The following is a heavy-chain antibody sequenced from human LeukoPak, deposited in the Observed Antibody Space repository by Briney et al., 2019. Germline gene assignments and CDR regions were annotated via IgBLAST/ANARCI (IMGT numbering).Heavy chain of an antibody. CDR2: IRYDGSNK. Sequence: GGSLRLSCAASGFTFSSYGMHWVRQAPGKGLEWVAFIRYDGSNKYYADSAKGRFTISRDNSKNTLYLQMNSLRAEDTAVYYCAKDAPNYYDSSGYPDAFDIWGQGTMVTVSS. D-gene: IGHD3-22*01. CDR3: AKDAPNYYDSSGYPDAFDI. V-gene: IGHV3-30*02. CDR1: GFTFSSYG. J-gene: IGHJ3*02.